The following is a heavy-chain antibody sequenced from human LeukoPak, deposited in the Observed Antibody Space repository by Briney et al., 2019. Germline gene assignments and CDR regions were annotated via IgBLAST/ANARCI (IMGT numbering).Heavy chain of an antibody. CDR3: ARDGSGNYVYNWFDP. CDR1: GFTFSSCW. CDR2: INTDGSST. V-gene: IGHV3-74*01. Sequence: GGSLRLSCAASGFTFSSCWMHWVRQAPGKGLVWVSRINTDGSSTTYADSVKGRFTISRDNAENTLYLQMTSLRAEDTAVYYCARDGSGNYVYNWFDPWGQGTLVTVSS. J-gene: IGHJ5*02. D-gene: IGHD3-10*01.